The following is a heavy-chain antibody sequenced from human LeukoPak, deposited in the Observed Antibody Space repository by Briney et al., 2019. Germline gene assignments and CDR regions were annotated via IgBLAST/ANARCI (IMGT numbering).Heavy chain of an antibody. Sequence: ASVKVSCKASGYTFTSYDISWVRQAPGQGLEWMGWISAYNGNTNYAQKLQGRVTMTTDTSTSTAYMELRSLRSDDTAVYYCAKSISSGPDAFDIWGQGTMVTVSS. CDR3: AKSISSGPDAFDI. CDR2: ISAYNGNT. V-gene: IGHV1-18*01. J-gene: IGHJ3*02. CDR1: GYTFTSYD. D-gene: IGHD3-22*01.